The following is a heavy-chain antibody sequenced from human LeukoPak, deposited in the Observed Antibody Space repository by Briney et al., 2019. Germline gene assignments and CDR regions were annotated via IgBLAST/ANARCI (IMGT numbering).Heavy chain of an antibody. CDR1: GFSFSNYA. CDR3: AKSDRPLLDY. CDR2: ISGSGGST. Sequence: GGSLRLSCVSSGFSFSNYAMSWVRQAPGKGLEWVSAISGSGGSTYYADSVKGRFTISRDNSKNTLYLQMNSLRAEDTAVYYCAKSDRPLLDYWGQGTLVTVSS. J-gene: IGHJ4*02. V-gene: IGHV3-23*01.